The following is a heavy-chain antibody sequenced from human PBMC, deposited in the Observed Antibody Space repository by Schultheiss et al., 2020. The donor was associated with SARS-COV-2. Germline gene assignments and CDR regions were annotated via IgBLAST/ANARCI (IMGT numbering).Heavy chain of an antibody. J-gene: IGHJ3*02. CDR1: GYTFTSYA. Sequence: ASVKVSCKASGYTFTSYAMHWVRQAPGQRLEWMGWINAGNGNTKYSQKFQGRVTITRDTSASTAYMELSSLRSEDTAVYYCARSGGHGHAFDIWGQGTMVTVSS. CDR3: ARSGGHGHAFDI. D-gene: IGHD3-10*01. CDR2: INAGNGNT. V-gene: IGHV1-3*01.